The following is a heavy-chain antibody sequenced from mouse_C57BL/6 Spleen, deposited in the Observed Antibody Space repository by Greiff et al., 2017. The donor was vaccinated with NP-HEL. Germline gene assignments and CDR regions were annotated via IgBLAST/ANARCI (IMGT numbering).Heavy chain of an antibody. V-gene: IGHV1-50*01. J-gene: IGHJ2*01. CDR3: ARGITTVALRDFDY. CDR1: GYTFTSYW. CDR2: IDPSDSYT. Sequence: VQLQQPGAELVKPGASVKLSCKASGYTFTSYWMQWVKQRPGQGLEWIGEIDPSDSYTNYNQKFKGKATLTVDTSSSTAYMQLSSLTSEDSAVYYCARGITTVALRDFDYWGQGTTLTVSS. D-gene: IGHD1-1*01.